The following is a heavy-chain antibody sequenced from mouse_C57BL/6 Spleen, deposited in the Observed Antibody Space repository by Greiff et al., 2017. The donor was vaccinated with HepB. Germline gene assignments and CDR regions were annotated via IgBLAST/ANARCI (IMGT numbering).Heavy chain of an antibody. CDR1: GYTFTDYY. V-gene: IGHV1-26*01. Sequence: VQLQQSGPELVKPGASVKISCKASGYTFTDYYMNWVKQSHGKSLEWIGDINPNNGGTSYNQKFKGKATLTVDKSSSTAYMELRSLTSEDSAVYYCARSEIYYGNYVGYFDVWGTGTTVTVSS. CDR2: INPNNGGT. J-gene: IGHJ1*03. CDR3: ARSEIYYGNYVGYFDV. D-gene: IGHD2-1*01.